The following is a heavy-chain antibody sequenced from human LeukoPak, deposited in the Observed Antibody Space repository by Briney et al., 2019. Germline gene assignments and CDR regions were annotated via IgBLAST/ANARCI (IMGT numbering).Heavy chain of an antibody. D-gene: IGHD6-13*01. CDR1: GGSFSGYY. Sequence: PSETLSLTCAVYGGSFSGYYWSWIRHPPGKGLEWIGEINHSGSTNYNPSLKSQVTISVDTSKNQFSLKLSSVTAADTAVYYCARGIAAADTYYYYYYMDVWGKGTTVTISS. CDR3: ARGIAAADTYYYYYYMDV. CDR2: INHSGST. J-gene: IGHJ6*03. V-gene: IGHV4-34*01.